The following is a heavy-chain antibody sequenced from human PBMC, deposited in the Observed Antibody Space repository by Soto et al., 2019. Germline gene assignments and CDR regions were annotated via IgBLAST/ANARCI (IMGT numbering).Heavy chain of an antibody. CDR1: GGSISSSDYY. Sequence: QVQLQESGPRLVKPSQTLSLTCTVSGGSISSSDYYWSWVRQPPGKGLEWLGYISYSGNAFYNASCKRRIHKSIDTSTNPVSLKLSSGTAADTALYYCYRELGFIGADSNYYGMDVWGQGTTVTVSS. CDR2: ISYSGNA. CDR3: YRELGFIGADSNYYGMDV. D-gene: IGHD2-21*02. J-gene: IGHJ6*02. V-gene: IGHV4-30-4*01.